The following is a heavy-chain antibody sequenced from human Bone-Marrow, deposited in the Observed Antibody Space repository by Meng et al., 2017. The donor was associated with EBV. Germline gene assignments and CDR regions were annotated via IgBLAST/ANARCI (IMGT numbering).Heavy chain of an antibody. CDR1: GWSFSGYY. CDR2: INHSGST. Sequence: QGQLQEWGAGLLKPSGTLSLTCAVYGWSFSGYYWSWIRQPPGKGLEWIGEINHSGSTNYNPSLKSRVTISVDTSKNQFSLKLSSVTAADTAVYYCARGRGYSSPNFDYWGQGTLVTVFS. D-gene: IGHD6-13*01. CDR3: ARGRGYSSPNFDY. J-gene: IGHJ4*02. V-gene: IGHV4-34*01.